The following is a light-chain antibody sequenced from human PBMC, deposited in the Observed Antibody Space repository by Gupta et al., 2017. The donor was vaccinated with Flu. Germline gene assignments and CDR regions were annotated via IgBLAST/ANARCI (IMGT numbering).Light chain of an antibody. CDR2: DAS. CDR3: QQYHNLLLT. CDR1: QDISNY. Sequence: DIQMTQSPSSLSASVGDRVTITCQARQDISNYINWYQQKPGKAPKLLIYDASNLEIGVPSRFSGSGSGTDFTFTISSLQPEDIATYYCQQYHNLLLTFGGGTKVEI. J-gene: IGKJ4*01. V-gene: IGKV1-33*01.